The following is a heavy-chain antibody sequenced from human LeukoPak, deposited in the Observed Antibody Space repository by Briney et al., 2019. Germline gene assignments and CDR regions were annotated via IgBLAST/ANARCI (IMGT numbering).Heavy chain of an antibody. V-gene: IGHV3-21*01. Sequence: PGGALRHSCAASGFTFSSYSMNWVRQAPGKGLEWVSSISSSSSYIYYADSVKGRFTISRDNAKNSLYLQMNSLRAEDTAVYYCARNGGSHFDYWGQGTLVTVSS. D-gene: IGHD1-1*01. CDR1: GFTFSSYS. CDR3: ARNGGSHFDY. CDR2: ISSSSSYI. J-gene: IGHJ4*02.